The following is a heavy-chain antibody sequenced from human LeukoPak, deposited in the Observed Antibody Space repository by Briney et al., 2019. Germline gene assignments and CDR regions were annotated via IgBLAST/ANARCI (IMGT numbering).Heavy chain of an antibody. Sequence: GGSLRLSCAASGFTFSSYSMNWVRQAPGKGLEWVSYISSSSSTIYYADSVKGRFTISRDNAKNSLYLQMNSLRAEDTAVYYCARDFYSNLDYWGQGTLVTVSS. D-gene: IGHD4-11*01. CDR3: ARDFYSNLDY. CDR1: GFTFSSYS. CDR2: ISSSSSTI. V-gene: IGHV3-48*01. J-gene: IGHJ4*02.